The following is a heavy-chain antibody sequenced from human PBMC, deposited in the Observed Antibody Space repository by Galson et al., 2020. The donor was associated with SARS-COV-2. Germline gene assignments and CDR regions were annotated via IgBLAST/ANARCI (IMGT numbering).Heavy chain of an antibody. J-gene: IGHJ4*02. Sequence: GESLKISCAASGFTFDNYGMHWVRQAPGKGLEWVAVISYDGSNTYYADSVSGRFTISRDNSKNSLYLQMSSLRAEDTAVYYCAKDKDHYYYGSGPGDWGPGTLVTVSS. CDR1: GFTFDNYG. CDR2: ISYDGSNT. V-gene: IGHV3-30*18. D-gene: IGHD3-10*01. CDR3: AKDKDHYYYGSGPGD.